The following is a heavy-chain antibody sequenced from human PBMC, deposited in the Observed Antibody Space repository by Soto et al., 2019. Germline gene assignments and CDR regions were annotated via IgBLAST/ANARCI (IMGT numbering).Heavy chain of an antibody. V-gene: IGHV4-59*01. CDR1: GGSIRSYY. CDR2: IFYCGST. D-gene: IGHD5-18*01. Sequence: PSGTLSLTCTVSGGSIRSYYWTWIRQPPGKGLEWLGYIFYCGSTFYNPSLKSRVTISIHTSKSQFSLQLTSVTAADTAVYYCARGAAHTAMVDSSGPAPLVTVS. CDR3: ARGAAHTAMVDS. J-gene: IGHJ4*02.